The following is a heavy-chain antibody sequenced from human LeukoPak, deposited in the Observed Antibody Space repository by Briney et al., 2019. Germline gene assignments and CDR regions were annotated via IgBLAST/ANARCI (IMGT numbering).Heavy chain of an antibody. CDR1: GFTFSSYE. Sequence: GGSLRLSCAASGFTFSSYEMNWVRQAPGKGLEWVSYISSSGSTIYYADSVKGRFTISRDNAKNSLYLQMNSLRAEDTAVYYCARAGDYDFWSGYFDYYYMDVWGKGTTVTVSS. CDR3: ARAGDYDFWSGYFDYYYMDV. D-gene: IGHD3-3*01. CDR2: ISSSGSTI. J-gene: IGHJ6*03. V-gene: IGHV3-48*03.